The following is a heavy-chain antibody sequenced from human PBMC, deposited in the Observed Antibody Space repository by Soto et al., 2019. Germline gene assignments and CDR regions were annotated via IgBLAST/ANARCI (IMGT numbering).Heavy chain of an antibody. CDR3: ARAGRITMVRGVKNWFDP. V-gene: IGHV7-4-1*01. CDR1: GYTFTSYA. J-gene: IGHJ5*02. D-gene: IGHD3-10*01. CDR2: INTNTGNP. Sequence: ASVKVSCKASGYTFTSYAMNWVRQAPGQGLEWMGWINTNTGNPTYAQGFTGRFVFSLDTSVSTAYLQICSLKAEDTAVYYCARAGRITMVRGVKNWFDPWGQGTLVTVSS.